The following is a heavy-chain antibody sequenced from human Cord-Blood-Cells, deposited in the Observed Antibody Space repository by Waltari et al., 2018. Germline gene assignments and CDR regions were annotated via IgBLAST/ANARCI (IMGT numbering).Heavy chain of an antibody. D-gene: IGHD1-26*01. Sequence: QVQLQESGPGLVKPSETLSLTCTVSGGSISSYYWSWIRQPPGKGLEWIGYIYYSGSTNYNPSLKSRVTRSVDTSKNQCSLKLSSVTAADTAVYYCARDFQRYGIVGATGAFDIWGQGTMVTVSS. J-gene: IGHJ3*02. CDR1: GGSISSYY. CDR3: ARDFQRYGIVGATGAFDI. CDR2: IYYSGST. V-gene: IGHV4-59*01.